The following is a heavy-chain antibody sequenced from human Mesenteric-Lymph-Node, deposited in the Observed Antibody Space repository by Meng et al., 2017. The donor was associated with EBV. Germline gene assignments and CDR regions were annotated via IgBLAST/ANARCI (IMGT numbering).Heavy chain of an antibody. CDR1: GGSISISNW. D-gene: IGHD6-13*01. Sequence: VLSQASGPHLVKPSGTLPPTCAVSGGSISISNWWSWVRQPPGKGLEWIGEIYHSGSTNYNPSLKSRITISRDTSENQFSLKLSSVTAADTAVYFCAREVRSWSFDIWGQGTLVTVSS. CDR2: IYHSGST. CDR3: AREVRSWSFDI. J-gene: IGHJ4*02. V-gene: IGHV4-4*02.